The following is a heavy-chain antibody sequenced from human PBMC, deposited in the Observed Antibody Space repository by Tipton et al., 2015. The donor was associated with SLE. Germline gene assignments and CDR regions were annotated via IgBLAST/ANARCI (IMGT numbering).Heavy chain of an antibody. CDR3: ARHFSGSYSFDY. CDR1: GGSISSYY. J-gene: IGHJ4*02. Sequence: TLSLTCTVFGGSISSYYWSWIRQPAGKGLEWIGQIHSSGSTSYNPSLKSRVSISVDMSKNQVSLKLSSVTAADTTLYYCARHFSGSYSFDYGGQGKLVTVSS. D-gene: IGHD1-26*01. V-gene: IGHV4-4*07. CDR2: IHSSGST.